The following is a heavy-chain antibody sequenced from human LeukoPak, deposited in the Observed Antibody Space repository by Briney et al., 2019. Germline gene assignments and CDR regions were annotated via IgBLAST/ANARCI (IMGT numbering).Heavy chain of an antibody. J-gene: IGHJ4*02. D-gene: IGHD6-19*01. V-gene: IGHV4-61*01. CDR1: GGSLSSGSYY. CDR2: IYDSGNT. CDR3: ARETSLMGYASGLGFNY. Sequence: SETLSLTCTVSGGSLSSGSYYWSWIRQPRGKGLEWIGYIYDSGNTKYNPSLKSRVTISIDTSKNQFSLKLTSVTAADTATYYCARETSLMGYASGLGFNYWGQGILVTVSS.